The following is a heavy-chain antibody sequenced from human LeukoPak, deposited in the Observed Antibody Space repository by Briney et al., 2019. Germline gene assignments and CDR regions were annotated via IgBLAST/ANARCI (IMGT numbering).Heavy chain of an antibody. J-gene: IGHJ4*02. CDR3: AHCSDYRFLYYLDY. D-gene: IGHD4-11*01. CDR2: IYWNNDN. Sequence: SGPTLVNPTQTLTLTCTFSGFSRTTSGVGVGWIRQPPGKALEWLALIYWNNDNRYNPSLKTRLTITKDTSKNQVVLIMANMDTVDAATYYCAHCSDYRFLYYLDYPAQGSPLSVSS. CDR1: GFSRTTSGVG. V-gene: IGHV2-5*01.